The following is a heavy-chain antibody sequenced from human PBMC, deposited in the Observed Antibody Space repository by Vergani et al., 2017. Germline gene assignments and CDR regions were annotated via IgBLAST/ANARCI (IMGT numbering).Heavy chain of an antibody. CDR3: ARPGCSGGSCYRGSRGWFDP. J-gene: IGHJ5*02. V-gene: IGHV4-39*01. CDR2: MFYSGTT. CDR1: DGSINSRSYY. Sequence: QLLLQDSGPGQVKPSETLSLTCGVSDGSINSRSYYLAWLRQPPGKGLEWIGMMFYSGTTYYNPSLKSRVTIFLDTSKSQFSLKVTSVTAADTAVYYCARPGCSGGSCYRGSRGWFDPWGQGTLVTVSS. D-gene: IGHD2-15*01.